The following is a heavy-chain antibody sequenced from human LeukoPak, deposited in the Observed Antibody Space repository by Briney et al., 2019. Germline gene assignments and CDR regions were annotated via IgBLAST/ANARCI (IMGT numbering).Heavy chain of an antibody. J-gene: IGHJ4*02. D-gene: IGHD5-18*01. Sequence: PGGSLRLSCAASGFTFSSYAMSWVRQAPGKGLEWVSAISGSGGSTYYADSVKGRFTISRDNSKNTLYLQMNSLRAEDTAVYYCAAGQWIQLWFGDYWGQGTLVTVSS. CDR2: ISGSGGST. CDR1: GFTFSSYA. V-gene: IGHV3-23*01. CDR3: AAGQWIQLWFGDY.